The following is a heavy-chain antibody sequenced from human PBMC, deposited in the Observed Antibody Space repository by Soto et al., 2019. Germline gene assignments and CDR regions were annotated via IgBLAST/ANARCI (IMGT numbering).Heavy chain of an antibody. CDR3: ARVTGYSSSWYYYYYYYMDV. J-gene: IGHJ6*03. CDR2: MNPNSGNT. CDR1: GYTFTSYD. V-gene: IGHV1-8*01. D-gene: IGHD6-13*01. Sequence: ASVKVSCKASGYTFTSYDINWVRQATGQGLEWMGWMNPNSGNTGYAQKFQGRVTMPRNTSISTAYMELSSLRSEDTAVYYCARVTGYSSSWYYYYYYYMDVWGKGTTVTVSS.